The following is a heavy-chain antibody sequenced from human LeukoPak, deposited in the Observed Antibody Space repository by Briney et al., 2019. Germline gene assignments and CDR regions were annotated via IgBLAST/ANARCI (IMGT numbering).Heavy chain of an antibody. Sequence: SETLSLTCAVSGYSISSGYYWGWIRQPPGKGLEWIGSIYHSGSTYYNPSLKSRVTISVDTSKNQFSLKLSSVTAADAAVYYCAREVRYSSSAYYMDVWGKGTTVTVSS. V-gene: IGHV4-38-2*02. J-gene: IGHJ6*03. CDR2: IYHSGST. CDR1: GYSISSGYY. CDR3: AREVRYSSSAYYMDV. D-gene: IGHD6-13*01.